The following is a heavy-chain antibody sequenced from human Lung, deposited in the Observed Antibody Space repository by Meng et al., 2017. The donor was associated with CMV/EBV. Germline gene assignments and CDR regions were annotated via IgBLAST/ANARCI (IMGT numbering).Heavy chain of an antibody. CDR2: ISSSSSYI. CDR1: GFTFSSYS. CDR3: ARGSSSSWYEGSYVFDY. J-gene: IGHJ4*02. Sequence: GGSLRLXCAASGFTFSSYSMNWVRQAPGKGLEWVSSISSSSSYIYYADSVKGRFTISRDNAKNPLYLQMNSLRAEDTAVYYCARGSSSSWYEGSYVFDYXRQGXLVTVSS. D-gene: IGHD6-13*01. V-gene: IGHV3-21*01.